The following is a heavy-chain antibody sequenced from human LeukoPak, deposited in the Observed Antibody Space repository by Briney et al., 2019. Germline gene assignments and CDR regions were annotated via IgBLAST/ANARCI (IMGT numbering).Heavy chain of an antibody. Sequence: SQTLSLTCTVSGGSISSGGYYWSWIRQHPGRGLEWIGHIYYSGSTYYNPSLKSRLAISVDTSKNQFSLKLTSVIAADTAVYYCARDIGRVLRNASPHWFDPWGQGTLVTVSS. J-gene: IGHJ5*02. D-gene: IGHD3-16*01. V-gene: IGHV4-31*03. CDR3: ARDIGRVLRNASPHWFDP. CDR1: GGSISSGGYY. CDR2: IYYSGST.